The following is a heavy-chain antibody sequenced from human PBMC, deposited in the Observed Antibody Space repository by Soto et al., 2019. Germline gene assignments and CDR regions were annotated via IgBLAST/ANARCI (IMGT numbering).Heavy chain of an antibody. D-gene: IGHD3-22*01. Sequence: PGGSLRLSCAASGFSFSSYGMHWVRQAPGKGLEWVAVIWYDGSNKYYADSVKGRFTISRDNSKNTLYLQMNSLRAEDTAVYYCAREWHYDSSGYYLGYWGQGT. CDR3: AREWHYDSSGYYLGY. J-gene: IGHJ4*02. CDR1: GFSFSSYG. V-gene: IGHV3-33*01. CDR2: IWYDGSNK.